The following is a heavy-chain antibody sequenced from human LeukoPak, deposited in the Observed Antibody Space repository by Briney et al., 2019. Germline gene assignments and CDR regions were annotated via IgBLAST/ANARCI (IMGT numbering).Heavy chain of an antibody. CDR1: GYTFTRHA. CDR3: ARGGSMGVV. CDR2: INTNTRNP. V-gene: IGHV7-4-1*02. Sequence: ASVKDSCKASGYTFTRHAMNWVRQAPGQGLEWMGWINTNTRNPTYAQGFTGRFVFSLDTSINTAYLQINSLKPEDTAVYYCARGGSMGVVWGQGTLVTVSS. J-gene: IGHJ4*02. D-gene: IGHD2-15*01.